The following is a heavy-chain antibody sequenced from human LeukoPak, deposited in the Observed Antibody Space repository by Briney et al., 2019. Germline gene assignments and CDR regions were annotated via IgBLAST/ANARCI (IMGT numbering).Heavy chain of an antibody. V-gene: IGHV1-2*04. CDR3: ARASRHYGSGSYRYYFDY. CDR2: INPNSGGT. Sequence: ASVKVSCKASGYTFTGYYMHWVRQAPGQGLEWVGLINPNSGGTNYAQKFQGWVTMTRDTSISTAYMELSRLRSDDTAVYYCARASRHYGSGSYRYYFDYWGQGTLVTVSS. J-gene: IGHJ4*02. CDR1: GYTFTGYY. D-gene: IGHD3-10*01.